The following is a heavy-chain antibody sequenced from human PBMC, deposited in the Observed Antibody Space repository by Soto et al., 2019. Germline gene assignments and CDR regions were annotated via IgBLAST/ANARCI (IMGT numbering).Heavy chain of an antibody. J-gene: IGHJ3*02. CDR3: AKEAGDGYNWYAFDI. Sequence: QVQLVESGGGVVQPGRSLRLSCAASGFTFSSYGMHWVRQAPGKGLEWVAVISYDGSNKYYADSVNGRFTISRDNSKNTLYLQMNSLRDEDTAVYYCAKEAGDGYNWYAFDIWGQGTMVTVSS. CDR1: GFTFSSYG. V-gene: IGHV3-30*18. CDR2: ISYDGSNK. D-gene: IGHD5-12*01.